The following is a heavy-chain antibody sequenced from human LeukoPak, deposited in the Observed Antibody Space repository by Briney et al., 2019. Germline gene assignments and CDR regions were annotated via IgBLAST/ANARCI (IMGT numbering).Heavy chain of an antibody. V-gene: IGHV4-4*07. CDR1: GGSISSYY. CDR3: ARGPHWNYASPFDY. Sequence: PSETLSLTCTVSGGSISSYYWSWIRQPAGKGLEWIGRIYTSGSTNYNPSLKSRVTMSVDTSKNQFSLKLSSVTAAGTAVYYCARGPHWNYASPFDYWGQGTLVTVSS. J-gene: IGHJ4*02. CDR2: IYTSGST. D-gene: IGHD1-7*01.